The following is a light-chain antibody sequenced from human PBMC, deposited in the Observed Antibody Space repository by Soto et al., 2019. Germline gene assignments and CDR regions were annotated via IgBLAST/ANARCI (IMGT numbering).Light chain of an antibody. CDR1: QSVSSSY. CDR3: QQYGSSPPWT. V-gene: IGKV3-20*01. CDR2: DTS. Sequence: EIVLTQSPGTLSLSPGERATPSCRASQSVSSSYLAWYRQKPGQAPRLLIYDTSSRATGIPDRFSGRGSGTDFTLTISRLEPEDFAVYYCQQYGSSPPWTFGQGTKVDIK. J-gene: IGKJ1*01.